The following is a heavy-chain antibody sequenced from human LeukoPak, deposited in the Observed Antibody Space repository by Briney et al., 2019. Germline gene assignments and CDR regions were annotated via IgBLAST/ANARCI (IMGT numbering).Heavy chain of an antibody. J-gene: IGHJ3*02. Sequence: GGSLRLSCAASGFTFSSYTMNWVRQAPGKGLEWVSSISTSSSYIYYADSVKGRFTISRDNAKNSLYLQMNSLRAEDTAVYYCARVRCKLLLRGCDAFDIWGQGTMVTVSS. V-gene: IGHV3-21*01. D-gene: IGHD2-15*01. CDR1: GFTFSSYT. CDR3: ARVRCKLLLRGCDAFDI. CDR2: ISTSSSYI.